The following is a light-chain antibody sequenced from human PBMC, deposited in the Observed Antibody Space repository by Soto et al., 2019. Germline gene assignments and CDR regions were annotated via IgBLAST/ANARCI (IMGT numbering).Light chain of an antibody. J-gene: IGKJ1*01. CDR2: DVS. CDR3: QEYSSYWT. V-gene: IGKV1-5*01. Sequence: DIQMTQSPSTLSASVGDRVTITCRASQSINSRLAWYQQKPGKAPKLLIYDVSNLDSGVPSRFSGSGSGTEFTLIISRLQADDFATYYCQEYSSYWTFGQGTKVDIK. CDR1: QSINSR.